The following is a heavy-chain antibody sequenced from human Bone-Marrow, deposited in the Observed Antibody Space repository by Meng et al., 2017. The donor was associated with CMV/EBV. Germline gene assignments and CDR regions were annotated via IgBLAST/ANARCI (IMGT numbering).Heavy chain of an antibody. CDR2: ISSSSSYI. V-gene: IGHV3-21*01. Sequence: GESLKISCAASGFTFSSYSMNWVRQAPGKGLEWVSSISSSSSYIYYADSVKGRFTISRDNAKNSLYLQMNSLRAEDTAVYYCARERYRYYYDSSGYHDAFDIWGQGTRVT. CDR3: ARERYRYYYDSSGYHDAFDI. CDR1: GFTFSSYS. J-gene: IGHJ3*02. D-gene: IGHD3-22*01.